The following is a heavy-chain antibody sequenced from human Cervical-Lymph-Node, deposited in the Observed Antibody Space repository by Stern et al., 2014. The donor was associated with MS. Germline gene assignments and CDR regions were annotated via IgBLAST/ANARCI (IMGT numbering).Heavy chain of an antibody. CDR2: IHYAGTT. Sequence: QVQLQESGPGLVKPSQTLSLTCTVSGGSISSDDYYWTWIRQPPGEGLEWIGYIHYAGTTYYDPSLKSRVSLSLDTSKNQFSLKMKSVTAADTAVYYCAVTPGTNWFDPWGQGTLVTVSS. CDR1: GGSISSDDYY. J-gene: IGHJ5*02. D-gene: IGHD2-21*02. CDR3: AVTPGTNWFDP. V-gene: IGHV4-30-4*01.